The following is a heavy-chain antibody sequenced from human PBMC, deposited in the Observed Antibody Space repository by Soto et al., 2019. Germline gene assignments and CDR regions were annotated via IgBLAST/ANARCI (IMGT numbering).Heavy chain of an antibody. D-gene: IGHD5-12*01. CDR2: IIPILGIA. CDR3: AREKGDGYKLDY. V-gene: IGHV1-69*08. CDR1: GGTFSSYT. Sequence: QVQLVQSGAEVKKPGSSVKVSCKASGGTFSSYTISWVRQAPGQGLEWMGRIIPILGIANYAQKFQGRVTSTADKSTSTAYMELSSLRSEDTAVYYCAREKGDGYKLDYWCQGTLVIVSS. J-gene: IGHJ4*02.